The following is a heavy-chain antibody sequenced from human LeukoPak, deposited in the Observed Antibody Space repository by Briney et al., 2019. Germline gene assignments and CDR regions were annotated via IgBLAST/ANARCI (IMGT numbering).Heavy chain of an antibody. Sequence: SGPALVKPTQTLTLTCSFSGFSLTTPGVGVGWVRQPPGKALEWLGFIYWGDDKRYRPSLKSRLTITMDTSRSQVVLTLTTVDPVDTATYFCAHSLDSTSWYGYYYYMDVWGKGTTVTVSS. CDR2: IYWGDDK. CDR1: GFSLTTPGVG. V-gene: IGHV2-5*02. D-gene: IGHD2-2*01. J-gene: IGHJ6*03. CDR3: AHSLDSTSWYGYYYYMDV.